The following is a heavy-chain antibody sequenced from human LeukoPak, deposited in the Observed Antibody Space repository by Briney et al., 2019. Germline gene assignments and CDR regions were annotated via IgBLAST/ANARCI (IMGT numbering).Heavy chain of an antibody. CDR1: GFTFSSYW. V-gene: IGHV3-7*01. CDR3: ARDKVSGATHFDY. Sequence: PGGSLRLSCAASGFTFSSYWMSWVRQAPGKGLEWVANIKQDGSERYYVDSVKGRFTISRDNTKNSLYLQMSSLRAEDTAVYYCARDKVSGATHFDYWGQGTLVTVSS. J-gene: IGHJ4*02. CDR2: IKQDGSER. D-gene: IGHD1-26*01.